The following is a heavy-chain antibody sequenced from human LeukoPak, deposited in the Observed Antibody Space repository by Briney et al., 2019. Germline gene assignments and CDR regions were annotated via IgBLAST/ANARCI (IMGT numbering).Heavy chain of an antibody. Sequence: GGSLRLSCAASGFTFSSYAVTWVRQAPGKGLEWVSGITGSGDTTFYADSVKGRFTISRDNSKNTLYLQMHSLRAEDTAVYYCVKDYSTISAAANPLFDYWGQGALVTVSS. CDR2: ITGSGDTT. J-gene: IGHJ4*02. D-gene: IGHD6-13*01. V-gene: IGHV3-23*01. CDR1: GFTFSSYA. CDR3: VKDYSTISAAANPLFDY.